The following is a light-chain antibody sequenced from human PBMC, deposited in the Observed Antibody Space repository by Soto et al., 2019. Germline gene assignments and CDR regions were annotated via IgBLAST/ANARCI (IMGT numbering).Light chain of an antibody. V-gene: IGKV3-11*01. J-gene: IGKJ1*01. Sequence: IVLTQSPATLSLSPGERATLSCRASQSVSTYLAWYQHKPGQAPRLLIYDASNRATDIPARFSGSGSGTDFTLTISSLEPEDFAVYYCQQRSNWPRTFGQGTKVDIK. CDR1: QSVSTY. CDR3: QQRSNWPRT. CDR2: DAS.